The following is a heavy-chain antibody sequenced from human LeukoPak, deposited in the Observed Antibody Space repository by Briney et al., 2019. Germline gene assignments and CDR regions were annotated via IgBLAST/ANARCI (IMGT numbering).Heavy chain of an antibody. J-gene: IGHJ4*02. CDR3: AKDRDPVTSSGWPWAYFGY. CDR2: ISGSGGST. Sequence: GRSLRLSCAASGFTFSSYAMSWVRQAPGKGLEWVSTISGSGGSTYYASTYYADSVKGRFTISRDNSKNTLYLQMNSLRAEDTAVYYCAKDRDPVTSSGWPWAYFGYWGQGTLVTVSS. V-gene: IGHV3-23*01. CDR1: GFTFSSYA. D-gene: IGHD6-19*01.